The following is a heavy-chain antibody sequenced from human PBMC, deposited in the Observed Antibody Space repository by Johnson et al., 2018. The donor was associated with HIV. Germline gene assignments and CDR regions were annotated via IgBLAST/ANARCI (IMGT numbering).Heavy chain of an antibody. J-gene: IGHJ3*02. CDR2: ISYDGSNK. CDR3: SREIVAAKDAFDI. CDR1: GFTFSDYA. D-gene: IGHD2-15*01. V-gene: IGHV3-30-3*01. Sequence: QVQLVESGGDLLQPGGSLRLSCAASGFTFSDYAMHWVRQAPGKGLEWVAVISYDGSNKYYPDSVKGRFTISRDNFKNTLYLQMDSLRAEDTAVYFCSREIVAAKDAFDIWGQGTMVTGSS.